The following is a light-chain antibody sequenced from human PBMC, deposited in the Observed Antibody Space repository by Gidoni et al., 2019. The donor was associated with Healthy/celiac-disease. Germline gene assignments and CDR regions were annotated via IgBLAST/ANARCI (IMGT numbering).Light chain of an antibody. CDR2: LGS. Sequence: DIVMTQSPLSLPVTPGEPASISCRSSQSLLHSNGYNYLDWYLQKPGQSPQLLIYLGSNRASGVPDRFSGSGSGTDFTLKIGRVEAGDVGVYYCMQALQTSYTFXQXTKLEIK. J-gene: IGKJ2*01. CDR3: MQALQTSYT. V-gene: IGKV2-28*01. CDR1: QSLLHSNGYNY.